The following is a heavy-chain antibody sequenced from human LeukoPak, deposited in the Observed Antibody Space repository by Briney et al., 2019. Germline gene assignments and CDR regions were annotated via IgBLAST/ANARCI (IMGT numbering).Heavy chain of an antibody. CDR1: GGPFSGYY. J-gene: IGHJ4*02. D-gene: IGHD3-9*01. CDR3: ARTAGYDILTGYLGYFDY. V-gene: IGHV4-34*01. CDR2: IDINGNT. Sequence: SETLSLTCAVYGGPFSGYYWSWIRQPPGKGLEWIGEIDINGNTKSNPSLKSRVTISVDTSKNQFSLKLSSVTAADTAVYYCARTAGYDILTGYLGYFDYWGQGTLVTVSS.